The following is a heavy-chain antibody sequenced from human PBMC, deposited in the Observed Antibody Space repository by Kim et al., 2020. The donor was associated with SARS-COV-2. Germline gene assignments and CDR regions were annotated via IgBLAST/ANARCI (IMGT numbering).Heavy chain of an antibody. CDR1: GFTFSSYE. CDR3: AREKGAAAGMYYYYYYGMDV. CDR2: ISSSGSTI. Sequence: GGSLRFSCAASGFTFSSYEMNWVRQAPGKGLEWVSYISSSGSTIYYADSVKGRFTISRDNAKNSLYLQMNSLRAEDTAVYYCAREKGAAAGMYYYYYYGMDVWGQGTTVTVSS. J-gene: IGHJ6*02. D-gene: IGHD6-13*01. V-gene: IGHV3-48*03.